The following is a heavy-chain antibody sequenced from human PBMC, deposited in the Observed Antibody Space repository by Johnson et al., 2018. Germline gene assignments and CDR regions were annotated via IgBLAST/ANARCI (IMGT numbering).Heavy chain of an antibody. J-gene: IGHJ6*02. CDR1: GGTFSSYA. Sequence: VQLVESGAEVTKHGSSVTVSCKASGGTFSSYAISWVRQAPGQGFAWMGGSIPIFGTANYAQKFQGRVTSTADESTSTAYMELSSLRSEDPAVYYCAEWVRGATSLRYYYGMDVWGQGTTVTVSS. CDR3: AEWVRGATSLRYYYGMDV. CDR2: SIPIFGTA. D-gene: IGHD3-10*01. V-gene: IGHV1-69*01.